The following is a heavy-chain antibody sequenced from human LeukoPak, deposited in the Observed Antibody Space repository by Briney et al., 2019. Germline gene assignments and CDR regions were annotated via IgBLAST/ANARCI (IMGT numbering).Heavy chain of an antibody. CDR1: GDSMTSYY. CDR3: ARAGALYSFES. J-gene: IGHJ4*02. Sequence: AETLSLTCTVSGDSMTSYYWSFIRQPAGKGLEWIGRIHTSGITYYNPSLRSRLMMSVDTSKNQFSLRLTSVTAADMAVYYCARAGALYSFESWGQGTLVTVSS. D-gene: IGHD3-9*01. V-gene: IGHV4-4*07. CDR2: IHTSGIT.